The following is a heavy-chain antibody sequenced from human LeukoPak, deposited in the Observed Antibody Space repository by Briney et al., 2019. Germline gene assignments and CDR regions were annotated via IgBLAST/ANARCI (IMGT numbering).Heavy chain of an antibody. J-gene: IGHJ6*03. CDR2: IYQTGNA. Sequence: SETLSLTCTVSGGSITGISYYWDWLRQPPGKELEWIGRIYQTGNADYNPSLKSRVTMSVDTTNNQFSLRLSSVTAADTAVYYCARGLDYMDVWGKGITVSVSS. CDR1: GGSITGISYY. D-gene: IGHD3-9*01. CDR3: ARGLDYMDV. V-gene: IGHV4-39*02.